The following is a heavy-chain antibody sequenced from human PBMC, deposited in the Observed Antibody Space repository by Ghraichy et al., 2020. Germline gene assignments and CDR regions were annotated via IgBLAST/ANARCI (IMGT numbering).Heavy chain of an antibody. Sequence: GLWWKTNITYDGSNKYYADSVKGRFTISRDNSKNTLYLQMNSLRAEDTAVYYCAKDRGEWSLLRFLEWLLYTFDYCGQGTLVTVTS. CDR3: AKDRGEWSLLRFLEWLLYTFDY. D-gene: IGHD3-3*01. V-gene: IGHV3-30*18. J-gene: IGHJ4*02. CDR2: ITYDGSNK.